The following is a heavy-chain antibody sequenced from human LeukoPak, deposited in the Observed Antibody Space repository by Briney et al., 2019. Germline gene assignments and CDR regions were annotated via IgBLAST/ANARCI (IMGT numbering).Heavy chain of an antibody. D-gene: IGHD3-10*01. CDR3: ARVTDYYASGTYYNVFDY. V-gene: IGHV4-59*12. J-gene: IGHJ4*02. CDR2: IYYSGST. Sequence: SETLSLTCTVSGGSISSYYWSWIRQPPGKGLEWIGYIYYSGSTNYNPFLKSRVTISVDTSKNQFSLKLSSVTAADTAVYFCARVTDYYASGTYYNVFDYWGQGTLVTVSS. CDR1: GGSISSYY.